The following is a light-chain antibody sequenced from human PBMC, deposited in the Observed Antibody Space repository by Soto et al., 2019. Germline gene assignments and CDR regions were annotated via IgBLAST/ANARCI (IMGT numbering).Light chain of an antibody. Sequence: SYELTQSPSVSVAPGQTVSITCGGYNIGSKSVHWYQQKPGQAPVLVVYDDSDRRSGIPERFSGSNSGNTATLTITRVEAGDEADYHCLVWDTRSEHYVFGTGTKVTLL. V-gene: IGLV3-21*02. CDR2: DDS. CDR3: LVWDTRSEHYV. J-gene: IGLJ1*01. CDR1: NIGSKS.